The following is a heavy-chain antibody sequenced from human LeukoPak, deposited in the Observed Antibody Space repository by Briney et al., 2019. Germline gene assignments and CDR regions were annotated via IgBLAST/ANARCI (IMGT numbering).Heavy chain of an antibody. CDR2: INHSGST. CDR1: GGSFSGYY. V-gene: IGHV4-34*01. CDR3: ARGTRGESNY. Sequence: SETLSLTCAVYGGSFSGYYWSWIRQPPGKGLEWIGEINHSGSTNYNPSLKSRVTISVDTSKDQFSLKLSSVTAADTAVYYCARGTRGESNYWGQGTLVTVSS. J-gene: IGHJ4*02. D-gene: IGHD3-10*01.